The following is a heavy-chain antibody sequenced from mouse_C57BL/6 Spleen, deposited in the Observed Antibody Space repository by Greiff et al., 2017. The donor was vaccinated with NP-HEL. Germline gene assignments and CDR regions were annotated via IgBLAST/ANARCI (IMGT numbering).Heavy chain of an antibody. CDR1: GFTFSDYG. J-gene: IGHJ4*01. D-gene: IGHD1-1*01. CDR2: ISSGSSTI. V-gene: IGHV5-17*01. Sequence: EVQGVESGGGLVKPGGSLKLSCAASGFTFSDYGMHWVRQAPEKGLEWVAYISSGSSTIYYADTVKGRFTISRDNAKNTLFLKMTSLRSEDTAMYYCARRAYYYGSSYNYAMDYWGQGTSVTVSS. CDR3: ARRAYYYGSSYNYAMDY.